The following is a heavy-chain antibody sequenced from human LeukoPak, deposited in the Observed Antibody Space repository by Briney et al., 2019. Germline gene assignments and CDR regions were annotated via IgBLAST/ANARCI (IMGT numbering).Heavy chain of an antibody. CDR1: GGSISSCDYY. J-gene: IGHJ5*02. CDR2: IYYSGST. CDR3: ARVPFAGVVIPSWFDP. Sequence: PSQTLSLTCTVSGGSISSCDYYWSWIRQPPGKGLEWIGYIYYSGSTYYNPSLKSRVTISVDTSKNQFSLKLSSVTAADTAVYYCARVPFAGVVIPSWFDPWGQGTLVTVSS. V-gene: IGHV4-30-4*01. D-gene: IGHD3-3*01.